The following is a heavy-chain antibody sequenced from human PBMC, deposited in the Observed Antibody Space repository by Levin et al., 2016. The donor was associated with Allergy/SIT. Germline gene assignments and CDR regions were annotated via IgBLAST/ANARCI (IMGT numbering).Heavy chain of an antibody. Sequence: ASVKVSCKASGYTFTSYDINWVRQATGQGLEWMGWMNPNSGNTGYAQKFQGRVTMTRNTSISTAYMELSSLRSEDTAVYYCARGSSYYYGMDVWGQGTTVTVSS. CDR1: GYTFTSYD. CDR2: MNPNSGNT. CDR3: ARGSSYYYGMDV. D-gene: IGHD2-15*01. V-gene: IGHV1-8*01. J-gene: IGHJ6*02.